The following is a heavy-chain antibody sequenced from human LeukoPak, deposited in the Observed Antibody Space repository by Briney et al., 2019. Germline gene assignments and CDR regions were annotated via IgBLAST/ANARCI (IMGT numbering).Heavy chain of an antibody. CDR3: ARDPSCSSTSCLYGMDV. D-gene: IGHD2-2*01. J-gene: IGHJ6*02. CDR2: ISSSSSYI. Sequence: GGSLRLSCAASGFTFSSYSMNWVRQAPGKGPEWVSSISSSSSYIYYADSVKGRFTISRDNAKNSLYLQMNSLRAEDTAVYYCARDPSCSSTSCLYGMDVWGQGTTVTVSS. CDR1: GFTFSSYS. V-gene: IGHV3-21*01.